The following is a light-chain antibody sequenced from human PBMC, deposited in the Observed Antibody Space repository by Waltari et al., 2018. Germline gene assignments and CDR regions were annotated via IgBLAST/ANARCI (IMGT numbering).Light chain of an antibody. CDR2: KAS. CDR1: QSISSW. J-gene: IGKJ1*01. V-gene: IGKV1-5*03. Sequence: VGDRVTITCRASQSISSWLAWYQQKPGKAPKLLIYKASSLETGVPSRFSGSGSGTDFTLTISSLQPDDFATYYCQQYNSYPWTFGQGTKVEIK. CDR3: QQYNSYPWT.